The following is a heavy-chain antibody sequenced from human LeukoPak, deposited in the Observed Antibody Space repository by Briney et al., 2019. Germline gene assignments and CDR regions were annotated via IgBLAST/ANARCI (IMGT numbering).Heavy chain of an antibody. J-gene: IGHJ4*02. CDR1: GDSISSSSYY. V-gene: IGHV4-39*07. Sequence: PSETLSLTCTVSGDSISSSSYYWGWIRQPPGKGLEWIGSIYYSGSTYYNPSLKSRVTISLDTSKTQFSLKLNSVTAADTAVYYCARDGLENSEYSRSWYPLNVFDYWGPGTLVTVSS. CDR2: IYYSGST. D-gene: IGHD6-13*01. CDR3: ARDGLENSEYSRSWYPLNVFDY.